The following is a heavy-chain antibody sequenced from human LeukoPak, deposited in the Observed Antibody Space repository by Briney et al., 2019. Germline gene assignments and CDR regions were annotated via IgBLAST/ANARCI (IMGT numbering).Heavy chain of an antibody. CDR2: IDPNSGGT. CDR1: GYTFTGYY. Sequence: ASVKVSCKASGYTFTGYYMHWVRQAPGQGLEWMGWIDPNSGGTNYAQKFQGRVTMTRGTYINTAYMELSRLRSDDTAVYYCAREDVYFDYWGQGTLVTVSS. V-gene: IGHV1-2*02. J-gene: IGHJ4*02. CDR3: AREDVYFDY.